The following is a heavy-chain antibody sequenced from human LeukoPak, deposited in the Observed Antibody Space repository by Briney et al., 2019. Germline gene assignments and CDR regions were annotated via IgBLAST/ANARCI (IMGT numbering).Heavy chain of an antibody. CDR3: ARRSLYYYDSSGYLDH. D-gene: IGHD3-22*01. J-gene: IGHJ4*02. Sequence: GGSLRLSCAASGFTFSSYSMNWVRQAPGKGLEWVSYISSSGSTIYYADSVKGRFTISRDNTKNSLYLQMNSLRAEDTAVYYCARRSLYYYDSSGYLDHWGQGTLVTVSS. V-gene: IGHV3-48*04. CDR1: GFTFSSYS. CDR2: ISSSGSTI.